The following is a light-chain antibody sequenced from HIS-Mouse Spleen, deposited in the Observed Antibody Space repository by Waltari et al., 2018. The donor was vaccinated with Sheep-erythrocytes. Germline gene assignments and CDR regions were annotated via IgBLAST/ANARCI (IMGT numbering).Light chain of an antibody. V-gene: IGLV1-40*01. Sequence: SVLTQPPSVSGSPGQRGTIPCTVSGSNIGAGSFGPWYQQLPGTAPKPLIYGSSNRPSGVPDRFSGSKSGTSAYLAITGLQAEDEADYYCQSYDSSLSAVVFGGGTKLTVL. CDR2: GSS. CDR3: QSYDSSLSAVV. J-gene: IGLJ2*01. CDR1: GSNIGAGSF.